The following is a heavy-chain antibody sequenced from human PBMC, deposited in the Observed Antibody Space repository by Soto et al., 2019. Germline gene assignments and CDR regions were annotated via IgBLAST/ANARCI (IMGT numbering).Heavy chain of an antibody. CDR3: SRGPRVGVVVVAATTIYFQH. D-gene: IGHD2-15*01. CDR1: GYTFTSYD. Sequence: ASVKVSCKASGYTFTSYDINWVRQATGQGHEWMGWMNPNRGNTGYAQKYQGRVTMTRNTSISTAYMELSSLRSEVTAVYYCSRGPRVGVVVVAATTIYFQHWGQGTLVTVSS. V-gene: IGHV1-8*01. J-gene: IGHJ1*01. CDR2: MNPNRGNT.